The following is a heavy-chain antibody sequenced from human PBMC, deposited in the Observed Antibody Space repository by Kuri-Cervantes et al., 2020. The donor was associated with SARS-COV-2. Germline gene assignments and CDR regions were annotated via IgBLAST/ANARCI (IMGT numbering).Heavy chain of an antibody. V-gene: IGHV3-21*01. Sequence: ETLSLTCAASGFTFSSYNMNWVRQAPGKGLEWVLSISSSRNYIYYADSVRGRFTISRDNAKNSLYLQMNSLRAEDTAVYYCARDRINDFDIWGQGTMVTVSS. J-gene: IGHJ3*02. CDR2: ISSSRNYI. CDR3: ARDRINDFDI. CDR1: GFTFSSYN. D-gene: IGHD2-15*01.